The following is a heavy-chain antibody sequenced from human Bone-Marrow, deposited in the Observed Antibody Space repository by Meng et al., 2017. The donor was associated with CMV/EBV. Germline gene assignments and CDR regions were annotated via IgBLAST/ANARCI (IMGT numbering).Heavy chain of an antibody. Sequence: SVKVSCKASGGTFSSYTISWVRQAPGQGLEWMGRIIPILGIANYAQKFQGRVTITADKSTSTAYMELSSLRSEDTAVYYCARDVMVIAIRLSAWFDPWGQGTLVTVSS. V-gene: IGHV1-69*04. J-gene: IGHJ5*02. CDR2: IIPILGIA. CDR3: ARDVMVIAIRLSAWFDP. CDR1: GGTFSSYT. D-gene: IGHD2-21*01.